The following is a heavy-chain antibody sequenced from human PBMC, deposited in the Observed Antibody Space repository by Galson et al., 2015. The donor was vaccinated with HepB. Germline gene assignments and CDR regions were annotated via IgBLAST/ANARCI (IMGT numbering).Heavy chain of an antibody. Sequence: SLRLPCAVSGFSFTSHSMNWVRQAPGKGLEWVSYISSGGTKYYADSVKGRFTISRDNAKKSMYLHMSSLRAEDTAIYYCARNPASYDYYNMDVWGQGTTVTVSS. CDR3: ARNPASYDYYNMDV. CDR2: ISSGGTK. D-gene: IGHD6-25*01. CDR1: GFSFTSHS. J-gene: IGHJ6*02. V-gene: IGHV3-48*01.